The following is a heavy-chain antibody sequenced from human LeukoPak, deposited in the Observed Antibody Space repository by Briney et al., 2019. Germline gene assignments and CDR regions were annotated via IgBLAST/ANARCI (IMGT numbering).Heavy chain of an antibody. D-gene: IGHD3-22*01. CDR1: GGSISTSSYY. J-gene: IGHJ4*02. CDR3: ARSPNYYDSSGYPGYFDY. V-gene: IGHV4-39*01. CDR2: IYYSGST. Sequence: SETLSLTWTVAGGSISTSSYYWGWLRHPPGKGLEWTGSIYYSGSTYYNPSLKSRVTISGDTSKNQFTLKLSSVTATDTAVYYWARSPNYYDSSGYPGYFDYWGQGTLVTVSS.